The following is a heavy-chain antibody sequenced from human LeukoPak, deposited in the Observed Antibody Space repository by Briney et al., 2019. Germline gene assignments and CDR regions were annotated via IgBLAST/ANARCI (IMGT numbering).Heavy chain of an antibody. CDR2: IYYSGST. V-gene: IGHV4-39*07. CDR3: ARGGSSWYHAEYFQH. Sequence: SETLSLTCTVSGGSISSSSYYWGWIRQPPGKGLEWIGSIYYSGSTYYNPSLKSRVTISVDTSRSQFSLKVSSVTPEDTAVYYCARGGSSWYHAEYFQHWGQGTLVTVSS. D-gene: IGHD6-13*01. CDR1: GGSISSSSYY. J-gene: IGHJ1*01.